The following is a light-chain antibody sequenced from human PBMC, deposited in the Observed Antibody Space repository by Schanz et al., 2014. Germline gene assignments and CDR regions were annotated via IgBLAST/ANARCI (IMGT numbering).Light chain of an antibody. V-gene: IGLV1-47*01. CDR1: SSNIGSNY. CDR3: QSYDNRLSGSYV. CDR2: RNN. J-gene: IGLJ1*01. Sequence: QSVLTQPPSASGTPGQRVTISCSGSSSNIGSNYVYWYQQLPGTAPKLLIYRNNQRPSGVPDRFSGSKSGTSASLAITGLQAEDEADYYCQSYDNRLSGSYVFGTGTKLTVL.